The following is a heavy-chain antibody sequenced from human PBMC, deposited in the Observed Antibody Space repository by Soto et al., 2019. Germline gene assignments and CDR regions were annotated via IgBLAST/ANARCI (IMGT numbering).Heavy chain of an antibody. D-gene: IGHD1-26*01. CDR3: VRDDVGVGIDY. J-gene: IGHJ4*02. Sequence: GGSLRLSCAASGFTFSSYSMNWVRQAPGKGLEWVSPIDSSSNSISYADSVKGRFTISRDNAKNTVYLQMNSLRAEDTAVYYCVRDDVGVGIDYWGLGTLVTISS. CDR2: IDSSSNSI. CDR1: GFTFSSYS. V-gene: IGHV3-21*01.